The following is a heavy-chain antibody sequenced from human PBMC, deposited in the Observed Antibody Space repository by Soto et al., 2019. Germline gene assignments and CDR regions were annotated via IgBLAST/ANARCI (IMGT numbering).Heavy chain of an antibody. J-gene: IGHJ5*02. V-gene: IGHV3-30*04. D-gene: IGHD2-2*01. CDR2: ISPDGRNE. CDR1: GFTFNYYA. Sequence: GGSLRLSCAASGFTFNYYAMHWVRQAPGKGLEWVAVISPDGRNEFYVDSVKGRFTISRDNSKNTLYLQMSSLRAEDTAVYYCARDVIYACGSRNSCNRWAYNSFDTWGQGTLVTVSS. CDR3: ARDVIYACGSRNSCNRWAYNSFDT.